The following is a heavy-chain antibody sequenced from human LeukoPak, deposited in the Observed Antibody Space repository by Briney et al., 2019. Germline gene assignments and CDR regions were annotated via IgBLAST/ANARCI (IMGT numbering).Heavy chain of an antibody. CDR3: ARNLDGDYQAADY. J-gene: IGHJ4*02. V-gene: IGHV1-18*01. D-gene: IGHD4-17*01. CDR2: MNPNSGNT. Sequence: ASVKVSCKASGYTFTSCDINWVRQATGQGLEWMGWMNPNSGNTNYAQKLQGRVTMTTDTSTSTAYMELRSLRSDDTAVYYCARNLDGDYQAADYWGQGTLVTVSS. CDR1: GYTFTSCD.